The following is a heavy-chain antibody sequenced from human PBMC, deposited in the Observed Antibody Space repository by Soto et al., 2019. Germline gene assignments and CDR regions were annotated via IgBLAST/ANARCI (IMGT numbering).Heavy chain of an antibody. CDR1: GFTFTSSA. CDR2: IVVGSGNT. V-gene: IGHV1-58*01. Sequence: SVKVSCKASGFTFTSSAVQWVRQARGQRLEWIGWIVVGSGNTNYAQKFQERVTITRDMSTSTAYMELSSLRSEDTAVYYCAADSTARYYYGMDVWGQGTTVTVS. J-gene: IGHJ6*02. D-gene: IGHD6-6*01. CDR3: AADSTARYYYGMDV.